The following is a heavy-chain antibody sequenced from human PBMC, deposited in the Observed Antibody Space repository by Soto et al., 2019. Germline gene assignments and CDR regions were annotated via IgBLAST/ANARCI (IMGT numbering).Heavy chain of an antibody. J-gene: IGHJ5*02. D-gene: IGHD6-13*01. Sequence: AVKVSCKASGGTFSSYAISWVRQAPGQGLEWMGGIIPIFGTANYAQKFQGRVTITADESTSTAYMELSSLRSEDTAVYYFAREYSSSWGNWFDPWGQGTLVTVSS. CDR3: AREYSSSWGNWFDP. CDR2: IIPIFGTA. V-gene: IGHV1-69*13. CDR1: GGTFSSYA.